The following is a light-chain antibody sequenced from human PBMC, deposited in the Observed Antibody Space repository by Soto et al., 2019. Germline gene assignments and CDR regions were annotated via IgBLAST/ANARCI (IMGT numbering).Light chain of an antibody. V-gene: IGKV1-39*01. J-gene: IGKJ5*01. CDR1: QSISSY. CDR2: AAS. CDR3: QQSYSTPPT. Sequence: IRLTQSPSSLSASVGDRVTITCRASQSISSYLNWYQQKPGKAPKLLIYAASSLQSGVPSRFSGSGSGTDFTLTISSLQPEDFATYYCQQSYSTPPTFGQGTLLEIK.